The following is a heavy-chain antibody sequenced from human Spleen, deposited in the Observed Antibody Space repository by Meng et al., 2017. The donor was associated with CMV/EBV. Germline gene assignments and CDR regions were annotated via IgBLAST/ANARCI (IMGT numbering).Heavy chain of an antibody. CDR1: GGSFRGFY. CDR3: ARDQFGMVISYGMDV. Sequence: SETLSLTCAVYGGSFRGFYWSWIRQPPGKGLEWIGEINDSGSTNYNPSVNSPVTISMDTSKNQFSLNLNSVTAADTAVYYCARDQFGMVISYGMDVWGQGTAVTVS. J-gene: IGHJ6*02. CDR2: INDSGST. V-gene: IGHV4-34*01. D-gene: IGHD3-3*01.